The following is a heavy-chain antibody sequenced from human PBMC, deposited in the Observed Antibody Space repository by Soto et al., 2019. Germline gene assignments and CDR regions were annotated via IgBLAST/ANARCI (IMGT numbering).Heavy chain of an antibody. D-gene: IGHD3-10*01. CDR3: ARAPRGNYGYPSYFDY. Sequence: SETLCLTCTVSGGSICSYYWSWIRQPPGKGLEWIGYIHYSGSTNYNPSLKSRVTISVDTSKNQFSLKLSSVTAADTAVYYCARAPRGNYGYPSYFDYWGQGTLVTVSS. J-gene: IGHJ4*02. CDR2: IHYSGST. CDR1: GGSICSYY. V-gene: IGHV4-59*01.